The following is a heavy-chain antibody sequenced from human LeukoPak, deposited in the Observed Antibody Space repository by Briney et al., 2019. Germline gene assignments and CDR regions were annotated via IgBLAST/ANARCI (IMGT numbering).Heavy chain of an antibody. CDR1: GYTFTSYG. D-gene: IGHD1-26*01. CDR2: ISAYNGNT. Sequence: ASVKVSCKASGYTFTSYGISWVRQPPGQGLEWMGWISAYNGNTNYAQKLQGRVTMTTDTSTSTAYMELRSLRSDDTAVYYCARGLGGSGSYFLTFDYWGQGTLDTVSS. V-gene: IGHV1-18*01. J-gene: IGHJ4*02. CDR3: ARGLGGSGSYFLTFDY.